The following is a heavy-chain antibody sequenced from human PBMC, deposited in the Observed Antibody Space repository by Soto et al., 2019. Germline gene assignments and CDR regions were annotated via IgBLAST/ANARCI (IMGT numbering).Heavy chain of an antibody. Sequence: EVQLVESGGGLVQPGGSLRLSCAASGFTVSSFYMTWVRQAPGKGLQWVAVISSGGSTYYADSVKGRFTISRDNSENTLYLEMNSPRAEDTAVYYCARDTFGGAYDFLHGGQGTLVTVSS. CDR2: ISSGGST. V-gene: IGHV3-66*01. J-gene: IGHJ4*02. CDR1: GFTVSSFY. CDR3: ARDTFGGAYDFLH. D-gene: IGHD3-3*01.